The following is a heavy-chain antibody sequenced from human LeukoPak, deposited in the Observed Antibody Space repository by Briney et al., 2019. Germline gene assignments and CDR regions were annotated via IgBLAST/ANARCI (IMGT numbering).Heavy chain of an antibody. CDR3: AELGITMIGGV. V-gene: IGHV3-66*01. CDR2: IYSGGST. J-gene: IGHJ6*04. CDR1: GFTFRSYT. Sequence: GGSLRLSCAASGFTFRSYTMNWVRQAPGKGLEWVSVIYSGGSTYYADSVKGRFTISRDNAKNSLYLQMNSLRAEDTAVYYCAELGITMIGGVWGKGTTVTISS. D-gene: IGHD3-10*02.